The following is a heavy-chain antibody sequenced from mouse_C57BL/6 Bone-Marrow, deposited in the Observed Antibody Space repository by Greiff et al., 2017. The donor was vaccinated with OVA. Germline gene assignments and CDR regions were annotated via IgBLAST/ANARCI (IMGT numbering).Heavy chain of an antibody. D-gene: IGHD3-3*01. CDR3: ASRDSWYFDV. CDR1: GYSITSGYD. J-gene: IGHJ1*03. V-gene: IGHV3-1*01. CDR2: ISYSGST. Sequence: EVQLQESGPGMVKPSQSLSLTCTVTGYSITSGYDWHWIRHFPGNKLEWMGYISYSGSTNYNPSLKSRISITHDTSKNHFFLKLNSVTTEDTATYYCASRDSWYFDVWGTGTTVTVSS.